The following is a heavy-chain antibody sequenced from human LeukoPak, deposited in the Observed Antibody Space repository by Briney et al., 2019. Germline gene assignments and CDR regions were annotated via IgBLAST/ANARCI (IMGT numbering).Heavy chain of an antibody. CDR1: GFSISTYS. D-gene: IGHD1-26*01. V-gene: IGHV4-59*01. Sequence: PSETLSLTCTVSGFSISTYSRSWIRQPPGKGLEWVGYIYSSGGTDHNPSLKSRVTMSVDTSTNQLSLKLNSVTAADTAVYYCARAKRWENDAFDIWGQGTLVTVAS. CDR3: ARAKRWENDAFDI. CDR2: IYSSGGT. J-gene: IGHJ3*02.